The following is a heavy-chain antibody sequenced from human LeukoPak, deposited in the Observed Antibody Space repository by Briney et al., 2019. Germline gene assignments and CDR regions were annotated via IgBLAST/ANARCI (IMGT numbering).Heavy chain of an antibody. J-gene: IGHJ4*02. CDR1: EFTFSSYA. CDR2: ISFDGSNG. CDR3: ARGGPNYYDSSGCFDY. V-gene: IGHV3-30*04. D-gene: IGHD3-22*01. Sequence: GGSLRLSCEASEFTFSSYAIHWVRQAPGKGLEWVAVISFDGSNGYYAGSVKGRFTISRDNSKNMMYLQMNSLRAEDTAVYYCARGGPNYYDSSGCFDYWGQGILVTVSS.